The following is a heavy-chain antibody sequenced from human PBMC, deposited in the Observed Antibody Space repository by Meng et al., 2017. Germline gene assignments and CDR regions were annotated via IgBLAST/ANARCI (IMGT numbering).Heavy chain of an antibody. D-gene: IGHD3-10*01. CDR2: IWYDGSNK. CDR1: GFTFSSYD. CDR3: ARDHQTMVRGVIGGRFENWFDP. V-gene: IGHV3-33*01. Sequence: GGSLRLSCAASGFTFSSYDMHWVRQAPGKGLEWVAVIWYDGSNKYYADSVKGRFTISRDNSKNTLYLQMSSLRAEDTAVYYCARDHQTMVRGVIGGRFENWFDPWGQGTLVTVSS. J-gene: IGHJ5*02.